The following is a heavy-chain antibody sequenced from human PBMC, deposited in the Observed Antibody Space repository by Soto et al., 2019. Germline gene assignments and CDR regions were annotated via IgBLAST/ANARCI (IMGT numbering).Heavy chain of an antibody. CDR1: GYSFTSFR. J-gene: IGHJ4*02. D-gene: IGHD2-21*02. CDR3: ARQMTSKLDY. V-gene: IGHV5-10-1*01. Sequence: GESLKISCEGSGYSFTSFRINWVRQIPGKGLEWMGRINPTDSYAEYSPSFQGHVTISIDKSVNTAYLQWSSLKASDTAVYYCARQMTSKLDYWGQGTLVTVSS. CDR2: INPTDSYA.